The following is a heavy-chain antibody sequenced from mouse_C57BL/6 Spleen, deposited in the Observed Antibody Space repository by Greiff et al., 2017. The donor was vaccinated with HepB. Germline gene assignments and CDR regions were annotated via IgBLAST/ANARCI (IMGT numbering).Heavy chain of an antibody. CDR2: INPNNGGT. J-gene: IGHJ4*01. D-gene: IGHD2-1*01. CDR3: ATLYYGNYDYAMDY. CDR1: GYTFTDYY. Sequence: VQLQQSGPELVKPGASVKISCKASGYTFTDYYMNWVKQSHGKSLEWIGDINPNNGGTSYNQKFKGKATLTVDKSSSTAYMELRSLTSEDSAVYYCATLYYGNYDYAMDYWGQGTSVTVSS. V-gene: IGHV1-26*01.